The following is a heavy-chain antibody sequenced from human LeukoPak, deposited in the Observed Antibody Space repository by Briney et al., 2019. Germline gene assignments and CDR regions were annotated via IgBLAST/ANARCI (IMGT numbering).Heavy chain of an antibody. D-gene: IGHD2-2*01. Sequence: ASVKVSCKASGYTFTGYYMHWVRQAPGQGLEWMGWINPNSGGTSYAQKFQGRVTMTRDTSISTAYMELSRLRSDDTAVYYCARGIECGSSTSCYFWFDPWGQGTLVTVSS. V-gene: IGHV1-2*02. CDR1: GYTFTGYY. J-gene: IGHJ5*02. CDR2: INPNSGGT. CDR3: ARGIECGSSTSCYFWFDP.